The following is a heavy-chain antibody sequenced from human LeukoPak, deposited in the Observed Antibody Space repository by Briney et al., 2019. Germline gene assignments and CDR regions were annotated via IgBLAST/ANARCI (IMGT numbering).Heavy chain of an antibody. Sequence: GGSLRLSCAASGFTFSDYYMSWIRQAPGKGLEWISYITTSGSTIYYADSVKGRFTISRDNAKNSLYLQMNSLRGEDTAVYYCAKDPSTYCSSTSCYSYWGQGTLVTVSS. CDR1: GFTFSDYY. V-gene: IGHV3-11*04. J-gene: IGHJ4*02. CDR2: ITTSGSTI. CDR3: AKDPSTYCSSTSCYSY. D-gene: IGHD2-2*01.